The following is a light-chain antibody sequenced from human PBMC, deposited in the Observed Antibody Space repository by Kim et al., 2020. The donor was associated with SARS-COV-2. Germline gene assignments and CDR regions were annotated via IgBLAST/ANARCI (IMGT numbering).Light chain of an antibody. CDR2: GVS. J-gene: IGKJ4*01. CDR1: LGISHY. V-gene: IGKV1-16*01. Sequence: ASVGDRVTITCRVSLGISHYLAWFQQKPGKAPKSLIYGVSLLHIGVPSRFSGSGSGTEFTLTITNLQPEDFATYYCQQYDDYPLTFGGGTKVDIK. CDR3: QQYDDYPLT.